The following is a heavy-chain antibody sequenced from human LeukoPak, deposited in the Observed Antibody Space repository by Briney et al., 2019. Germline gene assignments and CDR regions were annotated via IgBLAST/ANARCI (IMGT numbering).Heavy chain of an antibody. J-gene: IGHJ4*02. CDR3: AREDYCSSTSCYKGENYFDY. D-gene: IGHD2-2*02. V-gene: IGHV1-3*01. CDR1: GISFTSYA. Sequence: ASVKVSCKTSGISFTSYAMHWVRQAPGQSLEWMGWINAGNGNTKYSQKFQGRVTITTDESTSTAYMELSSLRSEDTAVYYCAREDYCSSTSCYKGENYFDYWGQGTLVTVSS. CDR2: INAGNGNT.